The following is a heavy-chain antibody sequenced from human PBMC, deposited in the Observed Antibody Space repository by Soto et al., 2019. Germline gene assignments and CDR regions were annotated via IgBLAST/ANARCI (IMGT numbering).Heavy chain of an antibody. D-gene: IGHD3-3*01. V-gene: IGHV1-46*01. J-gene: IGHJ4*02. Sequence: ASVKVSCKXSGYTFTSYYMHWVRQAPGQGLEWMGIINPSGGSTSYAQKFQGRVTMTRDTSTSTVYMELSSLRSEDTAVYYCARDWFRDYDFWSGYYPFDYWGQGTLVTVSS. CDR3: ARDWFRDYDFWSGYYPFDY. CDR1: GYTFTSYY. CDR2: INPSGGST.